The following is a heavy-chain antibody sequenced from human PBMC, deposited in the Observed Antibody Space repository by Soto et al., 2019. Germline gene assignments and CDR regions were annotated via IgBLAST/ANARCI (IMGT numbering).Heavy chain of an antibody. J-gene: IGHJ4*02. CDR3: ARQRTSVVTQAYFDV. CDR1: GDSISSGSYY. Sequence: SETLCLTCPVTGDSISSGSYYLCCIRQPPGKLLEWIGSIYYSGSTYNNPSLRSRVSMSIDTSKDQFSLKLKSVTAADTALYFCARQRTSVVTQAYFDVWGPGSLVTVSS. V-gene: IGHV4-39*01. CDR2: IYYSGST. D-gene: IGHD2-21*02.